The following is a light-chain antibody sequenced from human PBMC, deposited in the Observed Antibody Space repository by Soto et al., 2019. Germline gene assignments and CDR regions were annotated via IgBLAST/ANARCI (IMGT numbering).Light chain of an antibody. Sequence: EIVLTQSPATLSLSPGERATLSCRASQSVSSYLAWYQQKPGQAPRLLIYDASNRATGIPARFSGSGSGTDFTLTSSSLEPEDFAVYYCQQRSNWPLLITFGQGTRLEIK. CDR2: DAS. J-gene: IGKJ5*01. CDR3: QQRSNWPLLIT. CDR1: QSVSSY. V-gene: IGKV3-11*01.